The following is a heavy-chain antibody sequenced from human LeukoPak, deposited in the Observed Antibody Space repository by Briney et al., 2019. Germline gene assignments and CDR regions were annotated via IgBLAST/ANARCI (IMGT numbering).Heavy chain of an antibody. CDR2: IIPIFGTA. J-gene: IGHJ6*03. D-gene: IGHD6-13*01. V-gene: IGHV1-69*06. Sequence: SVKVSCKASGGTFSSYAISWVRQAPGQGLEWMGGIIPIFGTANYAQKFQGRVTITADKSTSTAYMELSSLRSEDTAVYYCARGGYSSSWYTPYYYYYMDVWGKGTTVTVSS. CDR1: GGTFSSYA. CDR3: ARGGYSSSWYTPYYYYYMDV.